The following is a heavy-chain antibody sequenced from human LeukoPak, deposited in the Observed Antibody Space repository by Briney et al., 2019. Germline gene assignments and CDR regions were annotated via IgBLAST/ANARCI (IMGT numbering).Heavy chain of an antibody. V-gene: IGHV4-34*01. Sequence: PSETLSLTCAVYGGSFSGYYWSWIRQPPGKGLEWIGEINHSGSTNYNPSLKSRVTISVDTSKNQFSLKLSSVTAADTAVYYCARALPYYDYVWGSYRYKGLTQGQFDYWGQGTLVTVSS. D-gene: IGHD3-16*02. CDR1: GGSFSGYY. CDR2: INHSGST. J-gene: IGHJ4*02. CDR3: ARALPYYDYVWGSYRYKGLTQGQFDY.